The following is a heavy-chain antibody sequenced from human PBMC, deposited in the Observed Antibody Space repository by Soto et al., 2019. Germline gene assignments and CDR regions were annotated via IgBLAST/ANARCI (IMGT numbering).Heavy chain of an antibody. J-gene: IGHJ4*02. CDR2: IIVIFGPA. Sequence: QVQLVQSGAEVKKPGSSVKVSCKASGGTVHNSAISWVRQAPGQGLEWMGGIIVIFGPAIYAQKFQGRVTITADESTNTAFLDLNSLRSDDTAVYYCVRGGSWEKVDSWGPGTLVTVSS. D-gene: IGHD1-26*01. CDR1: GGTVHNSA. V-gene: IGHV1-69*01. CDR3: VRGGSWEKVDS.